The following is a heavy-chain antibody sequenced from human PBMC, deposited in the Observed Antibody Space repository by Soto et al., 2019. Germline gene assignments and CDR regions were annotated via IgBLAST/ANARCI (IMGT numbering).Heavy chain of an antibody. CDR1: GGSINSGAYY. D-gene: IGHD5-12*01. J-gene: IGHJ3*01. CDR2: IYYSGST. CDR3: ARARLRAVYAFDF. V-gene: IGHV4-31*03. Sequence: QVQLQESGPGLVNPSQTLSLTCTVSGGSINSGAYYWSWVRQHPGKGLEWIGYIYYSGSTYFSPCLKSRLTISIDTSKNQFSLKLSSVTAADTAMYYCARARLRAVYAFDFWGQGTMVTVSS.